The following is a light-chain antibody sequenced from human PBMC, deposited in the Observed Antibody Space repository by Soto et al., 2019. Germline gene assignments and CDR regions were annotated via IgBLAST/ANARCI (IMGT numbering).Light chain of an antibody. V-gene: IGKV3-15*01. CDR2: DAS. CDR1: QSVSRN. CDR3: QQYNHWPLYT. Sequence: EVVMTQSPATLSVSPGERATLSCRASQSVSRNLAWYQQRPGRAPRLLIYDASTRATNIPTRFSGSGSGTEFTLTLSSLQSGDFGVFYCQQYNHWPLYTFGQGTKLEIK. J-gene: IGKJ2*01.